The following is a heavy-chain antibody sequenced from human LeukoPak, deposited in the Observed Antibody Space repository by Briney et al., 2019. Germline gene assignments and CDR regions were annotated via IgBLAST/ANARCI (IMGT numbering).Heavy chain of an antibody. V-gene: IGHV3-30*02. CDR1: GFTFSDYD. Sequence: GGSLRLSCAASGFTFSDYDMRWVRQAPGKGLEWVAFMRYDGGNKFYADSVKGRFTISRDNSKNTLYLQMSSLRVEDTAVFYCAKDLGTPGYNFDCLGQGTQVTVSS. J-gene: IGHJ5*01. CDR3: AKDLGTPGYNFDC. D-gene: IGHD5-24*01. CDR2: MRYDGGNK.